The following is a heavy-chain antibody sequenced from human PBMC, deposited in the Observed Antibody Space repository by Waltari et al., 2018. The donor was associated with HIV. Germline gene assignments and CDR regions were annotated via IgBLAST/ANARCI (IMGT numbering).Heavy chain of an antibody. D-gene: IGHD4-17*01. V-gene: IGHV1-2*06. J-gene: IGHJ6*02. Sequence: QVQLIQSGAEVRDPGASVKVSCKASGYTFTGYHLHWVRQAPGQGLEWMGRINPNTGGTNYEQKFQARVTMTRDISIGTAYMELTSLRPNDTAVYYCARVTMVTGDSYFYYGMDVWGQGTTVVVSS. CDR3: ARVTMVTGDSYFYYGMDV. CDR1: GYTFTGYH. CDR2: INPNTGGT.